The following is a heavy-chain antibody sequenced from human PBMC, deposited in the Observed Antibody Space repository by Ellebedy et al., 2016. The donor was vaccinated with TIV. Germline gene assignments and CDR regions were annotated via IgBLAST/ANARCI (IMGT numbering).Heavy chain of an antibody. CDR1: GFTFSSYG. Sequence: GESLKISCAASGFTFSSYGMHWVRQAPGKGLEWVAVISYDGSNKYYADSVKGRFTISRDNSKNTLYLQMNSLRAEDTAVYYCAGVGIVVVPGLSQGEDWFDPWGQGTLVTVSS. V-gene: IGHV3-30*03. CDR3: AGVGIVVVPGLSQGEDWFDP. CDR2: ISYDGSNK. J-gene: IGHJ5*02. D-gene: IGHD2-2*03.